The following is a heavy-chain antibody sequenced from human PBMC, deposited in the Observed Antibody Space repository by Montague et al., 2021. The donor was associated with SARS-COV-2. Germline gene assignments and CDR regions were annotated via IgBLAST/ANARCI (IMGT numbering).Heavy chain of an antibody. V-gene: IGHV2-5*02. CDR2: IYWDDDK. CDR3: AHRRGLLLSDAFDI. Sequence: PALVKPTQILTLTCTFSGFSLSTSGVGVGWIRQPPGKALEWLALIYWDDDKRYSPSLKSRLTITKDTSKNQVVLTMTNMDPVDTATYYCAHRRGLLLSDAFDIWGQGTMVTVSS. D-gene: IGHD1-26*01. CDR1: GFSLSTSGVG. J-gene: IGHJ3*02.